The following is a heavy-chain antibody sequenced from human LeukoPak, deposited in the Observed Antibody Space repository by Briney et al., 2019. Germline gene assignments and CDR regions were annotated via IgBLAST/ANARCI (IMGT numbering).Heavy chain of an antibody. V-gene: IGHV1-46*01. D-gene: IGHD2-2*01. CDR2: INPSGGST. Sequence: ASVKVSCKASGYTFTSYYMHRVRQAPGQGLEWMGIINPSGGSTSYAQKFQGRVTMTRDTSTSTVYMELSSLRSEDTAVYYCARGGIVVVPAAIHPLQQDPWFDPWGQGTLVTVSS. CDR3: ARGGIVVVPAAIHPLQQDPWFDP. CDR1: GYTFTSYY. J-gene: IGHJ5*02.